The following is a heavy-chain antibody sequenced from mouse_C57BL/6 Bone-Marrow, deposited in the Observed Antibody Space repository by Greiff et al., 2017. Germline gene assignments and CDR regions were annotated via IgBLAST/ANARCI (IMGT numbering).Heavy chain of an antibody. CDR1: GYAFSSSW. CDR2: IYPGDGDT. D-gene: IGHD1-1*01. CDR3: ARWGTTGGHRYFDV. V-gene: IGHV1-82*01. Sequence: LEESGPELVKPGASVKISCKASGYAFSSSWMNWVKQRPGKGLEWIGRIYPGDGDTNYNGKFKGKATLTADKSSSTAYMQLSSLTSEDSAVSVCARWGTTGGHRYFDVWGKGTTVTVSA. J-gene: IGHJ1*03.